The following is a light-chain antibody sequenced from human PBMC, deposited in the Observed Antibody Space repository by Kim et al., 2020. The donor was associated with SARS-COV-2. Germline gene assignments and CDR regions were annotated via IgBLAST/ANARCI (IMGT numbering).Light chain of an antibody. Sequence: QSALTQPPSASGSPGQSVTISCTGTSSDVGGYNYVSWYQQHPAKAPKLMIYEVSKRPSGVPDRFSGSKSGNTASLTVSGLQAEDEADYYCSSYAGKVFGTGTKVTVL. CDR2: EVS. CDR1: SSDVGGYNY. CDR3: SSYAGKV. J-gene: IGLJ1*01. V-gene: IGLV2-8*01.